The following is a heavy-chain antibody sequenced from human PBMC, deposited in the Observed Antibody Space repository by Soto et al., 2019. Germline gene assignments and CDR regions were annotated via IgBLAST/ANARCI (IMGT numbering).Heavy chain of an antibody. Sequence: GASVKVSCKASGYTFITYVIHWVRQAPGQRLQWMGWINTVNGNTKYSQNFQGRVTFSKDPSANTASMELSSLRSEDTAVYYCARDKDRSGCYNWFDPWGQGTLVTVSS. CDR1: GYTFITYV. D-gene: IGHD3-22*01. CDR3: ARDKDRSGCYNWFDP. CDR2: INTVNGNT. V-gene: IGHV1-3*04. J-gene: IGHJ5*02.